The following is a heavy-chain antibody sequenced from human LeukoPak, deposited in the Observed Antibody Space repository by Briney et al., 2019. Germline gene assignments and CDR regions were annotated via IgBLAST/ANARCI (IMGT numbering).Heavy chain of an antibody. J-gene: IGHJ4*02. D-gene: IGHD2-2*01. Sequence: GGSLRLSCAASGFTFDKYWMSWVRQAPGKGLEWVANIKQDGSEKYYLDSVKGRFTISRDNAKNSLYLQMNSLRAEDTAVYYCARRDVVVPAALYYFDYWGQGTLVTVSS. V-gene: IGHV3-7*03. CDR1: GFTFDKYW. CDR3: ARRDVVVPAALYYFDY. CDR2: IKQDGSEK.